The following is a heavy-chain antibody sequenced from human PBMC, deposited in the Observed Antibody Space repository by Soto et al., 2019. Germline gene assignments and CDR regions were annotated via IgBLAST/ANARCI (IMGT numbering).Heavy chain of an antibody. V-gene: IGHV4-59*01. J-gene: IGHJ6*02. D-gene: IGHD5-18*01. CDR3: ARARQRDTGRGLDV. Sequence: AXAILSLTGTISGDSINNYFWNWIRQSPGKGLEWIGYISYSGSTSYNPSLQSRVTISSDTSKNQFSLELSSVTAADTAVYYCARARQRDTGRGLDVWGQRTKVTVSS. CDR2: ISYSGST. CDR1: GDSINNYF.